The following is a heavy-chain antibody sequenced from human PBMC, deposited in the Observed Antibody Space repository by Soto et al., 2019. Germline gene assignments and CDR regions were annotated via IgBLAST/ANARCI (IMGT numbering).Heavy chain of an antibody. J-gene: IGHJ3*02. CDR3: AKDQGPRARAFDI. CDR1: GFTFSSYG. V-gene: IGHV3-30*18. CDR2: ISYDGSNK. Sequence: PGGSLRLSCAASGFTFSSYGMHWVRQAPGKGLEWVAVISYDGSNKYYADSVKGRFTISRDNSKNTLYLQMNSLRAEDTAVYYCAKDQGPRARAFDIWGQGTMVTVSS.